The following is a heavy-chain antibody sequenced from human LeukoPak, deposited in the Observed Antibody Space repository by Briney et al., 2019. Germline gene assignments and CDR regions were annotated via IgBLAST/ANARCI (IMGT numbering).Heavy chain of an antibody. CDR1: GFTFSSYE. D-gene: IGHD4-17*01. CDR3: ARGEGTYGDYRDY. Sequence: PGGSLRLSCAAYGFTFSSYEMNWVRQAQGKGLVWVSRINSDGSSTSYADSVKGRFTISRDNAKNSLYLQMNSLRAEDTAVYYCARGEGTYGDYRDYWGQGTLVTVSS. J-gene: IGHJ4*02. V-gene: IGHV3-74*01. CDR2: INSDGSST.